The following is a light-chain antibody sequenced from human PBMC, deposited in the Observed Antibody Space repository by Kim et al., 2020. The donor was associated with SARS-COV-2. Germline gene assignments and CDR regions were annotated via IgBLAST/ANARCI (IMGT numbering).Light chain of an antibody. CDR3: AAWDDSLSGVL. CDR2: KNN. J-gene: IGLJ2*01. CDR1: SSNIVSHS. V-gene: IGLV1-47*01. Sequence: QSVLTQPPSASGTPGQTVTISCSVSSSNIVSHSVFWYQQLPGMAPKILIYKNNQRPSGVPDRFSGSKSGTSASLAISGLRSEDEADYYCAAWDDSLSGVLFGGGTKLTVL.